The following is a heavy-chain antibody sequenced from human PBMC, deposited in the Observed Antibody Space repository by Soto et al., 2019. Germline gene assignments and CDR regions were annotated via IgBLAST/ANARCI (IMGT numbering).Heavy chain of an antibody. Sequence: PSETLSLTCTVSGGSISSYYWSWIRQPPGKELQYIGYIYYSESTNYNPSLKSRVTISDDTSTNQFSLRLNSVTAADTAVHFCVRSSIEPRIFMYPFDYWGLGTLVTVSS. J-gene: IGHJ4*02. CDR2: IYYSEST. CDR3: VRSSIEPRIFMYPFDY. V-gene: IGHV4-59*08. CDR1: GGSISSYY. D-gene: IGHD6-6*01.